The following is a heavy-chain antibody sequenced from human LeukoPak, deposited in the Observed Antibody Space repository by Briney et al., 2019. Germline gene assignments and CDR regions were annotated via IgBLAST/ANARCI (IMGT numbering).Heavy chain of an antibody. CDR2: IYSSGST. CDR3: ARDPNSSGWSGDFDY. CDR1: GDSFSSYY. J-gene: IGHJ4*02. D-gene: IGHD6-19*01. Sequence: SETLSLTCTVSGDSFSSYYWTWIRQPAGKGLEWIGRIYSSGSTDYDPSLKSRVTMSVDTSKNQFSLKLSSVTAADTAMYYCARDPNSSGWSGDFDYWGQGTLVTVSS. V-gene: IGHV4-4*07.